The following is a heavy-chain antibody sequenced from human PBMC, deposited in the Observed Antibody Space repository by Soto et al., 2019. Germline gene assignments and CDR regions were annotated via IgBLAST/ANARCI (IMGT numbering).Heavy chain of an antibody. D-gene: IGHD3-3*01. CDR2: IYYSGST. CDR3: ARLGRNYDFWSGYYRVFDY. Sequence: SETLSLTCTVSGGSISSGGYYWSWIRQHPGKGLEWIGYIYYSGSTYYNPSLKSRVTISVDTSKNQFSMKLSSVTAADTAVYYCARLGRNYDFWSGYYRVFDYWGQGTLVTVSS. V-gene: IGHV4-31*03. J-gene: IGHJ4*02. CDR1: GGSISSGGYY.